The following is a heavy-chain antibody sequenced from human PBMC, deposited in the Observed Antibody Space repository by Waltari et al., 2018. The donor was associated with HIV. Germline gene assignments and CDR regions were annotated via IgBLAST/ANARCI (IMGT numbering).Heavy chain of an antibody. Sequence: EVQLLEFGGGLVQPGGSLRLSCAAPGFPFSNYGMSWVRQPPGKGLEWTSGISNSGHSRYSADSVKGQFTVSRDYSKSTVYLQMKHLRAEDTAVYYCAISWIRLGGDIWGQRTIVTDCS. V-gene: IGHV3-23*01. CDR3: AISWIRLGGDI. J-gene: IGHJ3*02. CDR1: GFPFSNYG. CDR2: ISNSGHSR. D-gene: IGHD1-1*01.